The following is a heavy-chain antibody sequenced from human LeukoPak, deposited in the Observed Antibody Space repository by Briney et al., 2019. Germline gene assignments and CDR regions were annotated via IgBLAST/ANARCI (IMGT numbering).Heavy chain of an antibody. J-gene: IGHJ4*02. Sequence: GGSLRLSCAAAGFTFSSYSMNWVRQAPGKGLEWVSYISSSSSTIYYADSVKGRFTISRDNSKNTLYLQMNSLRAEETAVYYCAKDKPSDYFAYYFDYWGQGTLVTVSS. D-gene: IGHD3-22*01. CDR1: GFTFSSYS. V-gene: IGHV3-48*04. CDR3: AKDKPSDYFAYYFDY. CDR2: ISSSSSTI.